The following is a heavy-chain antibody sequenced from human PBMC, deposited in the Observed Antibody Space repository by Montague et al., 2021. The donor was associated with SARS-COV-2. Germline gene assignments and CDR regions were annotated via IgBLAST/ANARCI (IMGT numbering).Heavy chain of an antibody. CDR3: TRDYRSIVGDGLDI. D-gene: IGHD3-16*02. CDR1: GFTFSNYD. CDR2: ISTSAYTT. Sequence: SLRLSCAASGFTFSNYDMNWVRQAPGKGPEWISYISTSAYTTSYAGSVKGRFTISRDNGKNSLYLQMNSLRVEDTAVYYFTRDYRSIVGDGLDIWGQGTKVTVSS. V-gene: IGHV3-48*03. J-gene: IGHJ3*02.